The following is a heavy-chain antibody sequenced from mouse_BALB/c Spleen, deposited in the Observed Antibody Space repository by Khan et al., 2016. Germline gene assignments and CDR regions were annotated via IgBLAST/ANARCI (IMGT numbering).Heavy chain of an antibody. D-gene: IGHD2-12*01. J-gene: IGHJ3*01. Sequence: EVALVESGGDLVKPGGSLKLSCAASGFTFSTSGMSWVRPTPDKRLEWVATITSGGSYTYYPDSVTVRFPISRDHDKTTLYLQMSSLKSEDTAMYYCARRHPATTVFAYWGQGTLVTVS. CDR1: GFTFSTSG. CDR2: ITSGGSYT. CDR3: ARRHPATTVFAY. V-gene: IGHV5-6*01.